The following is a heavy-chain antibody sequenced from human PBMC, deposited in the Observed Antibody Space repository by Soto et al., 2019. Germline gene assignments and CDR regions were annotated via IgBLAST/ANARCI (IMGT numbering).Heavy chain of an antibody. CDR1: GDAMTRHY. V-gene: IGHV4-59*11. J-gene: IGHJ6*02. CDR3: MDV. CDR2: IFYTGDI. Sequence: SETLSLTCTVSGDAMTRHYWTWIRQPPGKGLEYIGYIFYTGDINYNPSLRSRVTISIDTSKNQFSLKLASVTAADTAIYYGMDVWGQGTTVTVSS.